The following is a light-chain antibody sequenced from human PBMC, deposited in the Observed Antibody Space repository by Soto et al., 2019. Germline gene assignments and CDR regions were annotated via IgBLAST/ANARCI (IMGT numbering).Light chain of an antibody. Sequence: IVLTQPPGTLSLSPRQRATLSCSASQSVSSSYLAWYQQKPGQAPRLLIYGASSRATGIPDRFSGSGSGTDFTLTISRLEPEDFAVYYCQQYGSSPLTFGGGPKVDIK. V-gene: IGKV3-20*01. J-gene: IGKJ4*01. CDR1: QSVSSSY. CDR3: QQYGSSPLT. CDR2: GAS.